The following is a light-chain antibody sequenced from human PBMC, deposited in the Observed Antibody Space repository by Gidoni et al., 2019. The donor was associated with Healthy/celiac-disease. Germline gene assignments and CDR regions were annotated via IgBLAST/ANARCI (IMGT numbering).Light chain of an antibody. CDR3: QQYYSTPHT. CDR1: QSVVYSSNNKHY. Sequence: SVMTQSPDYLDVSLGERANINCKSSQSVVYSSNNKHYLAWYQQKPGQPPKLLIYWASTRESGVPDLFSGSGSGTYFTLTISSLQAEDLAVYYCQQYYSTPHTFGQGTKLEIK. J-gene: IGKJ2*01. V-gene: IGKV4-1*01. CDR2: WAS.